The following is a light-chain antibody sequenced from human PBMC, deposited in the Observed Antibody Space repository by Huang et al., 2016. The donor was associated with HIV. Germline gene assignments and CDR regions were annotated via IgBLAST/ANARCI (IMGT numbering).Light chain of an antibody. V-gene: IGKV3-15*01. CDR2: GTS. J-gene: IGKJ4*01. CDR3: QQYNNWPPKII. Sequence: EIVLTQSPATLSVSPGESATLSCRASQSVSSNIVWYQQKPGQAPGLLIYGTSTRATRIPARFRGSGSGTEFTLTISSLQSEDVAVYYCQQYNNWPPKIIFGGGTKVEIK. CDR1: QSVSSN.